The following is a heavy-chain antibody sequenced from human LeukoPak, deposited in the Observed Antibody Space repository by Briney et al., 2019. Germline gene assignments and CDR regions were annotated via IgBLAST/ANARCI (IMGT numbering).Heavy chain of an antibody. J-gene: IGHJ4*02. V-gene: IGHV3-23*01. CDR1: GFMFSSYG. CDR3: AKDVHYYDSYFDY. CDR2: ISGSGGST. D-gene: IGHD3-22*01. Sequence: GGSLRLSCAASGFMFSSYGMSWVRQAPGRGLEWVSAISGSGGSTYYADSVKGRFTISRDNSKNTLYLQMNSLRAEDTAVYYCAKDVHYYDSYFDYWGQGTLVTVSS.